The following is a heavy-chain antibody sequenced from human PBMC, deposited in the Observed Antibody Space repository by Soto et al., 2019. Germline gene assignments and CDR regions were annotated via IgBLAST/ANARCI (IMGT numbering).Heavy chain of an antibody. D-gene: IGHD4-17*01. CDR1: GFTFSDYY. J-gene: IGHJ4*02. CDR2: ISSSSSYT. V-gene: IGHV3-11*05. Sequence: GGSLRRSCGASGFTFSDYYMSWIRQAPGKGLEWVSYISSSSSYTNYADSVKGRFTISRDNAKNSLYLQMNSLRAEDTAVYYCARGITTVVTGEYYFDYWGQGTLVTVSS. CDR3: ARGITTVVTGEYYFDY.